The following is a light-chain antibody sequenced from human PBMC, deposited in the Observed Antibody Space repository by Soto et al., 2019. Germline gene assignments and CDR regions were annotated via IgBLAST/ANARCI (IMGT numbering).Light chain of an antibody. CDR3: SSYTSSSP. CDR1: SSDVGGYNY. J-gene: IGLJ2*01. Sequence: QSALTQPASVSGSPGQSITISCTGTSSDVGGYNYVSWYQQHPGKAPKLMIYDVSNRPSGVSNRFSGSKSGNTASLTISGLQAEDEADYYCSSYTSSSPFGGGTKLTFL. V-gene: IGLV2-14*01. CDR2: DVS.